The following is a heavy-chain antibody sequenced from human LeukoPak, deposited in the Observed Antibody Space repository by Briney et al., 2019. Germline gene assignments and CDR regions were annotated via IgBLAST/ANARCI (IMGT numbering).Heavy chain of an antibody. CDR2: IIPIFGTA. V-gene: IGHV1-69*05. CDR3: ARDFTVTTPLYYYYMDV. CDR1: GGTFSSYA. Sequence: GASVKVSCKASGGTFSSYAISWVRQAPGQGLEWMGRIIPIFGTANYAQKFQGRVTITTDESTSTAYMELSSLRSEDTAVYYCARDFTVTTPLYYYYMDVWGKGTTVTVSS. D-gene: IGHD4-11*01. J-gene: IGHJ6*03.